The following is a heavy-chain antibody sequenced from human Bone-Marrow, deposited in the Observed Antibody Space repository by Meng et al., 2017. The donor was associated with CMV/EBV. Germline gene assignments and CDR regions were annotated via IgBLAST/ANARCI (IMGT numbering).Heavy chain of an antibody. D-gene: IGHD2-2*01. V-gene: IGHV1-8*03. Sequence: ASVKVSCKASGYTFTSYDINWVRQATGQGLEWMGWMNPNSGNTGYAQKFQGRVTITRNTSISTAYMELSSLRSEDTAVYYCARARVPAADYYYGMDVWGQGTTVTVSS. CDR1: GYTFTSYD. CDR2: MNPNSGNT. J-gene: IGHJ6*02. CDR3: ARARVPAADYYYGMDV.